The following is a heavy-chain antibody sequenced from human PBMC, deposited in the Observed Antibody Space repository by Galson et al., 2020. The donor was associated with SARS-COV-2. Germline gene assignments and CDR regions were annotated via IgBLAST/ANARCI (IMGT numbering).Heavy chain of an antibody. V-gene: IGHV4-4*02. CDR2: IFHSGST. CDR3: AKEYGSGSYFSRNFYYNGLDV. CDR1: GDSISSSNW. D-gene: IGHD3-10*01. Sequence: ASETLSLTCAVSGDSISSSNWWIWVRQAPGKGLEWIGEIFHSGSTNYNPSLKSRVTMSVDKSKNQFSLKLSSVTAADTAVYYCAKEYGSGSYFSRNFYYNGLDVWGQGTTVTVSS. J-gene: IGHJ6*02.